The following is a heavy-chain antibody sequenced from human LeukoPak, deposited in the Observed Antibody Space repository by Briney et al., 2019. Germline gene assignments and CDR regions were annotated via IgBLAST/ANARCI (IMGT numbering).Heavy chain of an antibody. CDR1: GFTFSSYG. CDR2: IRYDGSNK. D-gene: IGHD6-19*01. V-gene: IGHV3-30*02. J-gene: IGHJ4*02. Sequence: GGSLRLSRAASGFTFSSYGMHWVRQAPGKGLEWVAFIRYDGSNKYYADSVKGRFTISRDNSKNTLYLQMNSLRAEDTAVYYCASHYIAVAGDVSDYWGQGTLVTVSS. CDR3: ASHYIAVAGDVSDY.